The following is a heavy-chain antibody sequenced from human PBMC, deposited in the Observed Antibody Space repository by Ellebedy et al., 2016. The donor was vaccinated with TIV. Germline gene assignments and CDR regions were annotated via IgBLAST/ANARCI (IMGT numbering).Heavy chain of an antibody. CDR3: ASILKGSWYYVY. J-gene: IGHJ4*02. D-gene: IGHD6-13*01. Sequence: SETLSLTXTVSGGSVSSGSYYWSWIRQPPGKGLEWIGEINHSGSTNYNPSLKSRVTISVDTSKNQFSLKLSSVTAADTAVYYCASILKGSWYYVYWGQGTLVTVSS. V-gene: IGHV4-61*01. CDR2: INHSGST. CDR1: GGSVSSGSYY.